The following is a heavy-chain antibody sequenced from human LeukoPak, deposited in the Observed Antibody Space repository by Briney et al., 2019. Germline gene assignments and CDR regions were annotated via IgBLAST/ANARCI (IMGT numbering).Heavy chain of an antibody. J-gene: IGHJ4*02. CDR2: IGSTDI. D-gene: IGHD1-7*01. Sequence: GGSLTLSCAASGFTFNICAMSWVRQAPGKGLEWVSSIGSTDIYYADSVKGRFTVSRDNSKNTLYLHLNSLRAEDSAVYYCAKDATPGNSIWDYFAFWGQGAVVTVSS. CDR3: AKDATPGNSIWDYFAF. CDR1: GFTFNICA. V-gene: IGHV3-23*01.